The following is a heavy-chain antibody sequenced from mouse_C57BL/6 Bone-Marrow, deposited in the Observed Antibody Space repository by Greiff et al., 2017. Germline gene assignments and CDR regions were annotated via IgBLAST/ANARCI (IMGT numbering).Heavy chain of an antibody. CDR2: INPNNGGT. D-gene: IGHD2-3*01. V-gene: IGHV1-26*01. Sequence: EVQLQQSGPELVKPGASVKISCKASGYTFTDYYMNWVKQSHGKSLEWIGDINPNNGGTSYNQKFKGKATLTVDKSSSTAYMELRSLTSEDSAVYYCARVDGYYHYYAMDYWGQGTSVTVSS. CDR1: GYTFTDYY. J-gene: IGHJ4*01. CDR3: ARVDGYYHYYAMDY.